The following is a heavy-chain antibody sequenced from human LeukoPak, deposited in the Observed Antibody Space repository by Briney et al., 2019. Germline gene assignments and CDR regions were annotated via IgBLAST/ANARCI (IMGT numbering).Heavy chain of an antibody. CDR3: ARAEYGSNSGFWGLFDS. V-gene: IGHV4-59*01. CDR2: IYYSGST. D-gene: IGHD4-23*01. Sequence: KSSETLSLTCTVSGGSINNYYWSWIRQPPGKGLEWIGYIYYSGSTDYNPSLKSRVTISVDTSKNQFSLKLSSVTTADTAVYYCARAEYGSNSGFWGLFDSWGQGTLVTVSS. CDR1: GGSINNYY. J-gene: IGHJ4*02.